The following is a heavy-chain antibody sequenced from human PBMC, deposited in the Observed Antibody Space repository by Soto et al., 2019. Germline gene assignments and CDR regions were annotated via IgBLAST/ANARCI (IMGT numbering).Heavy chain of an antibody. CDR2: ISSHRDST. CDR1: GFTFSNYA. D-gene: IGHD5-12*01. V-gene: IGHV3-64*01. CDR3: ARRDGYNSDY. J-gene: IGHJ4*02. Sequence: EVQLVESGGGLVQPGGSLRLSCAASGFTFSNYAMHWVRQAPGKGLEYVSAISSHRDSTYYANSVKGRFTISRDNSKNTLYLQMGSLRTEDMAVYYCARRDGYNSDYWGQGTLVTVSS.